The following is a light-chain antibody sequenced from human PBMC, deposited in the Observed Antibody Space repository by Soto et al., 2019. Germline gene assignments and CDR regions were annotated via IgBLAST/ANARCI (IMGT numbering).Light chain of an antibody. J-gene: IGKJ1*01. CDR1: QGVNSNF. CDR2: GAS. CDR3: QQYGSSPT. Sequence: ENGLTQSPGTLSLSPGERAALSCRASQGVNSNFLAWYQQKPGQAPRLLIYGASSRATGIPDRFSGSGSGTDFTLTISRLEPEDFAVYYCQQYGSSPTFGQGTKVDIK. V-gene: IGKV3-20*01.